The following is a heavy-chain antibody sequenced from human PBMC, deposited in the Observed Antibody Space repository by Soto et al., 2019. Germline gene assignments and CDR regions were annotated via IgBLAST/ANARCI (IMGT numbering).Heavy chain of an antibody. D-gene: IGHD3-22*01. J-gene: IGHJ4*02. CDR1: GFNFSSYA. V-gene: IGHV3-30-3*01. Sequence: GGSLRLSSAASGFNFSSYAMHWVRQAPGKGLEWVAVISYDGSNKYYADSVKGRFTISRDNSKNTLYLQMNSLRAEDTAVYYCARVSDSDYYDSSGYYYASDYWGQGTLVTVSS. CDR2: ISYDGSNK. CDR3: ARVSDSDYYDSSGYYYASDY.